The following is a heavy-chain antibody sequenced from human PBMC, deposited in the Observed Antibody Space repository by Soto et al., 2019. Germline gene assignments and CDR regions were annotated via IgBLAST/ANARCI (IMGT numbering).Heavy chain of an antibody. J-gene: IGHJ4*02. CDR2: ISGSGGST. V-gene: IGHV3-23*01. Sequence: GGSLRLSCAASGFTFSSYAMSWVRQAPGKGLEWVSAISGSGGSTYYADSVKGRFTISRDNSKNTLYLQMNSLRAEDTAVYYCAKDHLYYDILTGYYNSPTFDYWGQGTLVTVSS. CDR3: AKDHLYYDILTGYYNSPTFDY. D-gene: IGHD3-9*01. CDR1: GFTFSSYA.